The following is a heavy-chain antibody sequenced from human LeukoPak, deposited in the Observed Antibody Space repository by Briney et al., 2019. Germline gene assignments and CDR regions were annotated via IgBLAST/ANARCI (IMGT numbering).Heavy chain of an antibody. D-gene: IGHD5-18*01. CDR1: GFTFSSYS. J-gene: IGHJ3*02. Sequence: PGGSLRLSCAASGFTFSSYSMTWVRQAPGKGLEWVSYISSSSSTIYYADSVKGRFTISRDNAKNSLYLQMNSLRDEDTAVYYCARIGGSYGHSYNDAFDIWGQGTMVTVSS. V-gene: IGHV3-48*02. CDR2: ISSSSSTI. CDR3: ARIGGSYGHSYNDAFDI.